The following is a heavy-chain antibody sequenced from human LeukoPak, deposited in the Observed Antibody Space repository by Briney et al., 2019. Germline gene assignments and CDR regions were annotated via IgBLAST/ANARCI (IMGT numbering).Heavy chain of an antibody. CDR2: IYYSGST. J-gene: IGHJ4*02. Sequence: PSETLSLTCTVSGGSISSYYWSWIRQPPGKGLEWIGYIYYSGSTNYNPSLKSRVTISVDTSKNQFSLKLSSVTAADTAVYYCARDRMGLTFDYWGQGTLVTVSS. CDR1: GGSISSYY. V-gene: IGHV4-59*01. CDR3: ARDRMGLTFDY. D-gene: IGHD1-26*01.